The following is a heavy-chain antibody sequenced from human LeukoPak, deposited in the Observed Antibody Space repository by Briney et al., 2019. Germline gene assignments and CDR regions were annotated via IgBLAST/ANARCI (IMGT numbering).Heavy chain of an antibody. CDR1: GFSLSTSGVG. CDR3: AHDSSGLYGFDY. J-gene: IGHJ4*02. CDR2: IYGNDDE. Sequence: SGPTLAEPTQTLTLTCTFSGFSLSTSGVGVAWIRQPPGKALEWLAIIYGNDDERYSPSLKSRLTVTKGTSKNQVVLTLTNLDPVDTATYYCAHDSSGLYGFDYWGQGTLVTVSS. V-gene: IGHV2-5*01. D-gene: IGHD3-16*01.